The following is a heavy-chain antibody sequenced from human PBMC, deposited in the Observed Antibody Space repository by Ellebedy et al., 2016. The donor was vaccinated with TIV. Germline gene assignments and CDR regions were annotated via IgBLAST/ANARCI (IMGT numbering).Heavy chain of an antibody. CDR2: ISGSGGST. CDR1: GFTFSSYA. D-gene: IGHD5-18*01. CDR3: ARGMDTAMVVGGFDY. Sequence: PGGSLRLSCAASGFTFSSYAMSWVRQAPGKGLEWVSAISGSGGSTYYADSVKGRFTISRDNSKNTLYLQMNSLRAEDTAVYYCARGMDTAMVVGGFDYWGQGTLVTVSS. V-gene: IGHV3-23*01. J-gene: IGHJ4*02.